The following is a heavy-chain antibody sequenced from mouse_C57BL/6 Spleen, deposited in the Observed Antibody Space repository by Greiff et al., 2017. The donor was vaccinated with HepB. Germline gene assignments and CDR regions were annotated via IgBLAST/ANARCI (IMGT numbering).Heavy chain of an antibody. CDR2: IYPGDGDT. J-gene: IGHJ3*01. CDR1: GYAFSSSW. CDR3: AREGDYDGGWFAY. D-gene: IGHD2-4*01. Sequence: VQVVESGPELVKPGASVKISCKASGYAFSSSWLNWVKQRPGKGLEWIGRIYPGDGDTNYNGKFKGKATLTADKSSSTAYMQLSSLPSEDSAVYFCAREGDYDGGWFAYWGQGTLVTVSA. V-gene: IGHV1-82*01.